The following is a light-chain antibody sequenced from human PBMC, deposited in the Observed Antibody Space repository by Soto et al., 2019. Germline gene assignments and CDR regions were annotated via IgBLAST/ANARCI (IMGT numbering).Light chain of an antibody. J-gene: IGLJ1*01. CDR1: GRDIGAYDY. Sequence: QSVLTQPASVSGSPGQSITISCTGSGRDIGAYDYVSWYQQHPGKAPKLLICGVKNRPSGVSYRFSASKSAFTASLTTSGLQAEDEAHYYCSSYTTSYFYVFGPGTKVTVL. V-gene: IGLV2-14*01. CDR3: SSYTTSYFYV. CDR2: GVK.